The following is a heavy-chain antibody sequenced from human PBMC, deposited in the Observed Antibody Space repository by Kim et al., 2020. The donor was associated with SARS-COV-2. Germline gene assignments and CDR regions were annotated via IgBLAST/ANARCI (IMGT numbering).Heavy chain of an antibody. CDR1: GFTFSSYG. CDR2: ISYDGSNK. J-gene: IGHJ4*02. V-gene: IGHV3-30*18. D-gene: IGHD5-12*01. Sequence: GGSLRLSCAASGFTFSSYGMHWVRQAPGKGLEWVAVISYDGSNKYYADSVKGRFTISRDNSKNTLYLQMNSLRAEDTAVYYCAKDGGYSGYPDYWGQGTLVTVSS. CDR3: AKDGGYSGYPDY.